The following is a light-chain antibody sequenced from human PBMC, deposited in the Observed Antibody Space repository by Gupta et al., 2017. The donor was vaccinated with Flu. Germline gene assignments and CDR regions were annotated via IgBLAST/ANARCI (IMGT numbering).Light chain of an antibody. CDR1: QRHVQSNGNTD. V-gene: IGKV2-30*02. CDR2: RVS. CDR3: LQGTHWPT. Sequence: IRCRARQRHVQSNGNTDLTWFQQRPGQAPMRLIYRVSNRDSGVPDRFSGSGAGTDFTLKSSRVEAEDVWLYYCLQGTHWPTFGQGTKVEIK. J-gene: IGKJ1*01.